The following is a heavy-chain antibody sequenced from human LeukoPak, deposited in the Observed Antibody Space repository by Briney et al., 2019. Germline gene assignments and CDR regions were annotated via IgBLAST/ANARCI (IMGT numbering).Heavy chain of an antibody. D-gene: IGHD3/OR15-3a*01. CDR2: IYYSGST. Sequence: PSETLSLTCTVSGGSISSYYWSWIRPSPGKGLEWIGNIYYSGSTNYNPSLKSRVTISLDTSKNQFSLKLSSVTAADTAVYYCARDVTWTYFDFWGQGTLVTVSS. CDR1: GGSISSYY. CDR3: ARDVTWTYFDF. V-gene: IGHV4-59*01. J-gene: IGHJ4*02.